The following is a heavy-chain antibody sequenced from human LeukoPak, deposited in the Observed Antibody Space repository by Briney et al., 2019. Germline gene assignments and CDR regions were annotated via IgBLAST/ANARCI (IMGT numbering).Heavy chain of an antibody. J-gene: IGHJ3*02. CDR3: ARDLSPYYDSSAYYDAFDI. Sequence: GGTLRLSCAASGFTFRTYWMTWVRQAPGKGLEWVANINQDGSEKYYVDSVKGRFTISRYNATNSLYLQMNSLRAEDTAVYYCARDLSPYYDSSAYYDAFDIWGQGTKVTVSS. V-gene: IGHV3-7*01. CDR1: GFTFRTYW. CDR2: INQDGSEK. D-gene: IGHD3-22*01.